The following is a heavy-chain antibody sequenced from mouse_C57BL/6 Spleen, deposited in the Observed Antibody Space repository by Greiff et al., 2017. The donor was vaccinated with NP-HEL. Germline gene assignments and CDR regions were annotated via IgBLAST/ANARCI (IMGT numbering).Heavy chain of an antibody. J-gene: IGHJ4*01. CDR3: ARKNYYEGYYYAMDY. V-gene: IGHV1-55*01. Sequence: QVQLQQPGAELVKPGASVKMSCKASGYTFTSYWITWVKQRPGQGLEWIGDIYPGSGSTNYNEKFKSKATLTVDTSSSTAYMQLSSLTSEDSAVYYCARKNYYEGYYYAMDYWGQGTSVTVSS. D-gene: IGHD1-1*01. CDR2: IYPGSGST. CDR1: GYTFTSYW.